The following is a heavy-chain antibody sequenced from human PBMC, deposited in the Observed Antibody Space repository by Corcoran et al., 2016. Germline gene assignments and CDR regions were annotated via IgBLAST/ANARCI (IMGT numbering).Heavy chain of an antibody. D-gene: IGHD2-2*01. V-gene: IGHV4-34*01. J-gene: IGHJ4*02. Sequence: QVQLQQWGAGLLKPSETLSLTCAVYGGSFSGYYWSWIRQPPGKGLEWIGEINHSGSTNYNPSLKSRVTISVDTSKNQFSLKLSSVTAADTAVYYCARVAAYCSSTSCYGGIDYWGQGTLVTVSS. CDR2: INHSGST. CDR1: GGSFSGYY. CDR3: ARVAAYCSSTSCYGGIDY.